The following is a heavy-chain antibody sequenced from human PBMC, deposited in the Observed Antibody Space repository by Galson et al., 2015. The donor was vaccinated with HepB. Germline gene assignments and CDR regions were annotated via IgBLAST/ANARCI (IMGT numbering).Heavy chain of an antibody. D-gene: IGHD2-15*01. CDR2: ISGSGGST. V-gene: IGHV3-23*01. CDR1: GFTFSSYA. CDR3: AKLGYCSGGSCYVRTPYCYGMDV. J-gene: IGHJ6*02. Sequence: SLRLSCAASGFTFSSYAMSWVRQAPGKGLEWVSAISGSGGSTYYADSVKGRFTISRDNSKNTLYLQMNSLRAEDTAVYYCAKLGYCSGGSCYVRTPYCYGMDVRGQGTTVTVS.